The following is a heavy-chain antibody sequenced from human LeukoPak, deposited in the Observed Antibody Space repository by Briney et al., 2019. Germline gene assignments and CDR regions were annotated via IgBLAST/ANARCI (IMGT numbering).Heavy chain of an antibody. D-gene: IGHD3-22*01. CDR3: ARGFWYDSSAYSA. V-gene: IGHV4-34*01. J-gene: IGHJ4*02. CDR2: INHSRST. CDR1: GGSFSGYY. Sequence: SETLSLTCAVYGGSFSGYYWNWIRQPPGKGLEWIGEINHSRSTNYNPSLKSRVTISVDTSKNQFSLNLNSVTAADTAMYYCARGFWYDSSAYSAWGQGTLVIVSS.